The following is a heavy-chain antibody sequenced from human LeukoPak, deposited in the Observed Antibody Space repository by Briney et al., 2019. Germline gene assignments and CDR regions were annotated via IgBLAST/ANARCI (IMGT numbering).Heavy chain of an antibody. Sequence: RPGGSLRLSCAASGFTFDDYGMSWVRQAPGKGLEWVSGINWNGGSTGYADSVKGRLTISRDNAKNSLYLQMNSLRAEDTALYYCARGGITIFGNYYYMDVWGKGTTVTVSS. V-gene: IGHV3-20*04. CDR3: ARGGITIFGNYYYMDV. J-gene: IGHJ6*03. D-gene: IGHD3-3*01. CDR2: INWNGGST. CDR1: GFTFDDYG.